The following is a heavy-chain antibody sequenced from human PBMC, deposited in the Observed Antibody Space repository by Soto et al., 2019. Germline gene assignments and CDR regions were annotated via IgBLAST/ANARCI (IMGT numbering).Heavy chain of an antibody. V-gene: IGHV5-51*01. Sequence: EVQLVQSGAEVKKPGESLKISCKGSGYSFTSYWIGWVRQMPGKGLEWMGIIYPGDSDTRYSPSFQGQVTISADKSISPAYLQWSSLKASDTAMYYCARRGGVVRNFYHYYYGMDVWGQGTTVTVSS. CDR3: ARRGGVVRNFYHYYYGMDV. D-gene: IGHD2-15*01. CDR1: GYSFTSYW. CDR2: IYPGDSDT. J-gene: IGHJ6*02.